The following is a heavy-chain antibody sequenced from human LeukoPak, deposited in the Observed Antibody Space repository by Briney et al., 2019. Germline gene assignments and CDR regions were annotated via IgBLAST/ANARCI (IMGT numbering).Heavy chain of an antibody. J-gene: IGHJ4*02. CDR1: GFTFSSYV. CDR3: ARGGQSKYDSSGYLNYFDY. V-gene: IGHV3-64*01. CDR2: ISSNGGST. D-gene: IGHD3-22*01. Sequence: GGSLRLSCAASGFTFSSYVMYWVRQAPGKGLEYVSSISSNGGSTYYANSVKGRFTISRDNSKKTLYLQMGSVRAEDMAVYYCARGGQSKYDSSGYLNYFDYWGQGTLVTGSS.